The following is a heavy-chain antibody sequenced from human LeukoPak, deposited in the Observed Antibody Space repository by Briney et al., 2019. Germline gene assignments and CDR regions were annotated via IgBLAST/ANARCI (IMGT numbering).Heavy chain of an antibody. V-gene: IGHV3-7*03. J-gene: IGHJ5*01. CDR1: EFIFSDYW. CDR2: IKQGGREE. D-gene: IGHD3-10*01. CDR3: ARDNGGWFDS. Sequence: QPGGSLRPSCVASEFIFSDYWMSWVRQAPGKGLEWVANIKQGGREEKYVGSVKGRFAISRDDAKSTLYLQMDSLSGDDTAVYYCARDNGGWFDSWGRGTLVTVPS.